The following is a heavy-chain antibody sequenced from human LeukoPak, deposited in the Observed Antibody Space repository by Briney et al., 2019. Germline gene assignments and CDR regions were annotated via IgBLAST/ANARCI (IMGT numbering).Heavy chain of an antibody. CDR2: IYHSGST. Sequence: SETLSLTCAVSGGSISSSNWWRWVRQPPGKGLEWIGEIYHSGSTNYNPSLKSRGTISVDKSKNQFSLKLSSVTAADTAVYYCARQLAYCGGDCNFYWGQGTLVTVSS. CDR3: ARQLAYCGGDCNFY. CDR1: GGSISSSNW. D-gene: IGHD2-21*02. J-gene: IGHJ4*02. V-gene: IGHV4-4*02.